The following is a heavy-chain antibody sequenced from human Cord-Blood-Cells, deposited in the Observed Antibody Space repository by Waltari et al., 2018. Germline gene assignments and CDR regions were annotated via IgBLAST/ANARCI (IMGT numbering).Heavy chain of an antibody. V-gene: IGHV4-34*01. D-gene: IGHD6-6*01. Sequence: TLSLTCAVYGGSFSYYWSWIRQPPGKGLEWIGEINHSGSTNYNPSLKSRVTISVDTSKNQFSLKLSSVTAADTAVYYCARGEYSSSSFDYWGQGTLVTVSS. CDR1: GGSFSYY. CDR3: ARGEYSSSSFDY. J-gene: IGHJ4*02. CDR2: INHSGST.